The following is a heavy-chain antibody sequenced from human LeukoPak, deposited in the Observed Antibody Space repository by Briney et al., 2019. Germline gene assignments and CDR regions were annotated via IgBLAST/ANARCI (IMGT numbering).Heavy chain of an antibody. CDR3: ARVIRSSGWYVDY. V-gene: IGHV3-23*01. J-gene: IGHJ4*02. CDR2: ITASGHTT. CDR1: GFTFSSYA. D-gene: IGHD6-19*01. Sequence: GGSLRLSCAASGFTFSSYAMSWVRQAPGKGLEWVSGITASGHTTFYADSVKGRFTISRDNSKNTLYLQMNNLKAEDTAMYYCARVIRSSGWYVDYWGQGTLVTVSS.